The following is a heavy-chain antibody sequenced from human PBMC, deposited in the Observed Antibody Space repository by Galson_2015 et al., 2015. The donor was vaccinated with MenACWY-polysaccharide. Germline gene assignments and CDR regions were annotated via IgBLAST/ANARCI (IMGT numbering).Heavy chain of an antibody. V-gene: IGHV3-74*01. Sequence: SLRLSCAASGFTFSTYWMHWVRQAPGKGLEWVSRINSDGSSTYYADSVKGRFTISRDNAKNTLYLQMNSLRAEDTALYYCARGQRAYHRGQGTLVTISA. CDR3: ARGQRAYH. D-gene: IGHD1-14*01. CDR2: INSDGSST. J-gene: IGHJ4*02. CDR1: GFTFSTYW.